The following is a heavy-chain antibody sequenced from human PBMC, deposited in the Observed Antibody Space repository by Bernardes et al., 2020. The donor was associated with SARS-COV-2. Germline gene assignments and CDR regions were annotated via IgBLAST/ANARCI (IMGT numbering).Heavy chain of an antibody. V-gene: IGHV1-18*04. J-gene: IGHJ6*02. CDR2: ITAYNLNT. Sequence: ASVKVSCKTSGSDFNNYVFTSYGFSSVRQAPGQGLEWMGWITAYNLNTDYAQNFRGRVTMTADTSTSTVYMKLRSLRSDDTAMYYCAVNTANFYYGVDVSCQGTTVTVSS. CDR1: GSDFNNYVFTSYG. CDR3: AVNTANFYYGVDV. D-gene: IGHD4-17*01.